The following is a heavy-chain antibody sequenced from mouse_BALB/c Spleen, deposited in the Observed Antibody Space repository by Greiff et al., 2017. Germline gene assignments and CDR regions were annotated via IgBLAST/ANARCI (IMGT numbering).Heavy chain of an antibody. Sequence: EVMLVESGGGLVQPGGSRKLSCAASGFTFSSFGMHWVRQAPEKGLEWVAYISSGSSTIYYADTVKGRFTISRDNPKNTLFLQMTSLRSEDTAMYYCARSITTAPWFAYWGQGTLVTVSA. J-gene: IGHJ3*01. CDR2: ISSGSSTI. CDR3: ARSITTAPWFAY. V-gene: IGHV5-17*02. D-gene: IGHD1-2*01. CDR1: GFTFSSFG.